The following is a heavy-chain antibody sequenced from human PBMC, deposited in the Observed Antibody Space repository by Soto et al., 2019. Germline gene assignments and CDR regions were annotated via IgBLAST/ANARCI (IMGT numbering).Heavy chain of an antibody. CDR2: IYYSGST. V-gene: IGHV4-59*01. Sequence: SETLSLTCTVSGGSISSYYWSWIRQPPGKGLEWIGYIYYSGSTNYNPSLKSRVTISVDTSKNQFSLKLSSVTAADTAVYYCARGHSSGWYGYLVFDYWGQGTLVTVSS. CDR3: ARGHSSGWYGYLVFDY. CDR1: GGSISSYY. J-gene: IGHJ4*02. D-gene: IGHD6-19*01.